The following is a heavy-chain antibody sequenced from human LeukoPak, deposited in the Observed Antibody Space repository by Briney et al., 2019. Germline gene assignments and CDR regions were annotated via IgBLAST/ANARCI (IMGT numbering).Heavy chain of an antibody. CDR2: IYSDGST. V-gene: IGHV3-53*01. CDR1: GFSVSNNY. CDR3: ARDSDSTTLYYFDY. Sequence: PGGSLRLSCAASGFSVSNNYMSWVRQAPGKGLEFVSVIYSDGSTYYADSVKGRFTISRDNSKNTLYLQMNSLRAEDTAVYYCARDSDSTTLYYFDYWGQGTLVTVSS. D-gene: IGHD3-22*01. J-gene: IGHJ4*02.